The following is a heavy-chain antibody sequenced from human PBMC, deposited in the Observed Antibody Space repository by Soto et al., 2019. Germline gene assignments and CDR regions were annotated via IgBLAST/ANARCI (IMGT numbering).Heavy chain of an antibody. D-gene: IGHD3-16*01. V-gene: IGHV1-8*01. CDR1: GYSFTSLD. Sequence: ASVKVSCKASGYSFTSLDINWVRQTAGQGLEWMGWMQPSTGRTGYAQKFQGRVTMTRNTSISTAYMELSSLRSEDTAVYYCARAPFKGGNYYYYGMDVWGQGTTVTVSS. J-gene: IGHJ6*02. CDR2: MQPSTGRT. CDR3: ARAPFKGGNYYYYGMDV.